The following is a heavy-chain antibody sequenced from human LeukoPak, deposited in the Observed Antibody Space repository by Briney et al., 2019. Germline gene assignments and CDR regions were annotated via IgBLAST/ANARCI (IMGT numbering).Heavy chain of an antibody. D-gene: IGHD1-1*01. V-gene: IGHV3-9*03. J-gene: IGHJ4*02. CDR1: GFTFGDYA. Sequence: GGSLRLSCVASGFTFGDYAMHWVRLVPGKGLEWVSGISWNSGSIGYADSVKGRFTISRDNAKNSLYLQMNSLRAEDMALYYCEKETATRHFDYWGQGTLVTVSS. CDR3: EKETATRHFDY. CDR2: ISWNSGSI.